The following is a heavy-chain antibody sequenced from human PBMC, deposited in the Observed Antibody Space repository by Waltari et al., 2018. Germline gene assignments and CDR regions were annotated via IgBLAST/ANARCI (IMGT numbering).Heavy chain of an antibody. Sequence: EVQLVQSGAEVKKPGESLKISCQGTGYTFASYWIAWVRQLPGQGLEWLGIRHPGESCSRYRPYIKVEVSISADKSSRTAYLQWGSLKASDTAMYHCARDGWRDWTNGVCSFEGMDVWGQGTTVTVSS. D-gene: IGHD2-8*01. CDR3: ARDGWRDWTNGVCSFEGMDV. CDR1: GYTFASYW. CDR2: RHPGESCS. J-gene: IGHJ6*02. V-gene: IGHV5-51*01.